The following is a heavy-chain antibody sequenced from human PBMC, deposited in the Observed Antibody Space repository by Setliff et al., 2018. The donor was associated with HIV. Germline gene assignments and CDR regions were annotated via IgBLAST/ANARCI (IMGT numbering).Heavy chain of an antibody. CDR1: GGTLNDYA. V-gene: IGHV1-69*05. CDR3: AFSIYRSGSYSFIFDY. J-gene: IGHJ4*02. Sequence: SVKVSCKASGGTLNDYAVTWVRQAPGQGLDVVGEIIPLFGTRNYVQRFQGRIAITTDESTATAYMDLSGLTSEDTAMYYCAFSIYRSGSYSFIFDYWGQGTLVTVPS. D-gene: IGHD3-10*01. CDR2: IIPLFGTR.